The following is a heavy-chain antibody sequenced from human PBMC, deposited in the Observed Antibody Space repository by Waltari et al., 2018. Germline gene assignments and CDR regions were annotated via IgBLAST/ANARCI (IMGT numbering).Heavy chain of an antibody. CDR3: ARLYCSGGSCSFDY. CDR1: GYPFTSYA. J-gene: IGHJ4*02. V-gene: IGHV1-8*01. CDR2: MIPNSGNT. D-gene: IGHD2-15*01. Sequence: QVQLVQSGAEVKKRGASVKVSCKASGYPFTSYAINWVRQSNGQGLEWMGWMIPNSGNTGYEQKFQGRVTMTRNTSISTAYMELSSLRSEDTAVYYCARLYCSGGSCSFDYWGQGTLVTVSS.